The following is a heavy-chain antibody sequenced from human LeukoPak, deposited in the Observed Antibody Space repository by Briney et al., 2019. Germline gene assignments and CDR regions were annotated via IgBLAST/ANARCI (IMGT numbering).Heavy chain of an antibody. CDR3: ARYYYESSGPGVYYFDY. D-gene: IGHD3-22*01. CDR2: INPNSGDT. Sequence: ASVKVSCKASGYTFSGYYMHWVRQAPGQGLEWRGWINPNSGDTNYAQKFQGRVTMTRDTSISTAYMELSRLRSDDTAVYYCARYYYESSGPGVYYFDYWSQGTLVTVSS. V-gene: IGHV1-2*02. J-gene: IGHJ4*01. CDR1: GYTFSGYY.